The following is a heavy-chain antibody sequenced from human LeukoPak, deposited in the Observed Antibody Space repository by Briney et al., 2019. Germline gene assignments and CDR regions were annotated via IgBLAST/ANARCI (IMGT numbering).Heavy chain of an antibody. D-gene: IGHD5-18*01. CDR1: GGSISSYY. CDR3: ARHYRQLRFSWFDP. J-gene: IGHJ5*02. CDR2: IYYSGST. Sequence: KPSETLSLTCTVSGGSISSYYWSWIRQPPGKGLEWIGYIYYSGSTTYNPSLKTRVTISVDTSKNQFSLKLSSVTAADTAVYYCARHYRQLRFSWFDPWGQGTLVTVSS. V-gene: IGHV4-59*08.